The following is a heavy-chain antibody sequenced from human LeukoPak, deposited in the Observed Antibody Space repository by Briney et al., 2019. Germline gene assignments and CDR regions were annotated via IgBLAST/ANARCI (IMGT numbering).Heavy chain of an antibody. V-gene: IGHV4-34*01. CDR1: GGFFSGYF. CDR3: ARGRYSPYDILTGGDYYYYYGMDV. J-gene: IGHJ6*02. D-gene: IGHD3-9*01. Sequence: SETLSLTCAVYGGFFSGYFWSWIRQPPGKGLEWIGEINHSGSTNYNPSLKSRVTISVDTSKNQFSLKLSSVTAADTAVYYCARGRYSPYDILTGGDYYYYYGMDVWGQGTTVTVSS. CDR2: INHSGST.